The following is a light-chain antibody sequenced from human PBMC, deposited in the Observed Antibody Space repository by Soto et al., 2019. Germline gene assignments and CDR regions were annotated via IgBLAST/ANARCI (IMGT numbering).Light chain of an antibody. Sequence: EIVLTQSPGTLSFSPGERAPLSCRASQSVSSSYLAWYKQKPGQAPRVVSYGASSRATGIPDRFSGSGSGTDFTLTISRLEPEDFEVYYCQQYGSSPQAFGQGTKVDIK. CDR3: QQYGSSPQA. J-gene: IGKJ1*01. CDR2: GAS. CDR1: QSVSSSY. V-gene: IGKV3-20*01.